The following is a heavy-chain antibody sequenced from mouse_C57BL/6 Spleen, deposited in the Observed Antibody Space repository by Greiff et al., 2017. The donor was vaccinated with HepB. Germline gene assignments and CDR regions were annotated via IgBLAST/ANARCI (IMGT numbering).Heavy chain of an antibody. D-gene: IGHD1-1*01. CDR3: AREFYYCGSSYWYFDV. V-gene: IGHV14-3*01. CDR2: IDPANGNT. J-gene: IGHJ1*03. Sequence: VHVKQSVAELVRPGASVKLSCTASGFNIKNTYMHWVKQRPEQGLEWIGRIDPANGNTKYAPKFQGKATITADTSSNTAYLQLSSLTSEDTAIYYCAREFYYCGSSYWYFDVWGTGTTVTVAS. CDR1: GFNIKNTY.